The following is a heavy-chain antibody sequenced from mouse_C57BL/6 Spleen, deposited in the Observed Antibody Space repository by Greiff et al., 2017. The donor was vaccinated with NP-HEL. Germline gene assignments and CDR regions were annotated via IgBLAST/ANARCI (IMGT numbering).Heavy chain of an antibody. J-gene: IGHJ3*01. CDR3: ARQIYYGNSAWFAY. Sequence: VKLMESGAELVKPGASVKLSCKASGYTFTEYTIHWVKQRSGQGLEWIGWFYPGSGSIKYNEKFKDKTTLTADKSSSTVYMELSRLTSEDSAVYFCARQIYYGNSAWFAYWGQGTLVTVSA. CDR2: FYPGSGSI. D-gene: IGHD2-1*01. CDR1: GYTFTEYT. V-gene: IGHV1-62-2*01.